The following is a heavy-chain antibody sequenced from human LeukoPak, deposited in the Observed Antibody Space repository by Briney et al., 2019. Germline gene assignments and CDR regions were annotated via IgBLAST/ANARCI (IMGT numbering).Heavy chain of an antibody. CDR1: GFTVSSNY. Sequence: GGSLRLSCAASGFTVSSNYMSWVRQAPGKGLEWVSSISSSSSYIYYADSVKGRFTISRDNAKNSLYLQMNSLRAEDTAVYYCARVLDTAMAYFDYWGQGTLVTVSS. CDR3: ARVLDTAMAYFDY. D-gene: IGHD5-18*01. CDR2: ISSSSSYI. J-gene: IGHJ4*02. V-gene: IGHV3-21*01.